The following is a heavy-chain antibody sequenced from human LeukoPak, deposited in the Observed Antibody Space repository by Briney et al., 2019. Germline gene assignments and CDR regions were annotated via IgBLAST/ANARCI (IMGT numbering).Heavy chain of an antibody. CDR1: GGSFSGYS. CDR3: ARAPVYGEYYYYGMDV. J-gene: IGHJ6*02. CDR2: INHSGST. V-gene: IGHV4-34*01. Sequence: SETLSLTCAVYGGSFSGYSWSWIRQPPGKGLEWIWEINHSGSTNYNPSLKIRVTISVDTSKNQFSLKLSSVTAADTAVYDCARAPVYGEYYYYGMDVWGQGTTVTVSS. D-gene: IGHD4-17*01.